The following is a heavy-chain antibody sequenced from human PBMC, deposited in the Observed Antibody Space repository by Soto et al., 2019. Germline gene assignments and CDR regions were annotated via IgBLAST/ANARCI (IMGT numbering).Heavy chain of an antibody. CDR3: ARVAGELLPMDI. V-gene: IGHV3-74*01. J-gene: IGHJ3*02. Sequence: EVQLVESGGGLVQPGGSLRLSCAASGFTFSSYWMHWVRQAPGKGLVWVSRINSDGSSTSYADSVKGRFTISRDNAKNTLYLQMNSLSAEDTAVYYCARVAGELLPMDIWGQGTMVTVSS. CDR2: INSDGSST. D-gene: IGHD1-26*01. CDR1: GFTFSSYW.